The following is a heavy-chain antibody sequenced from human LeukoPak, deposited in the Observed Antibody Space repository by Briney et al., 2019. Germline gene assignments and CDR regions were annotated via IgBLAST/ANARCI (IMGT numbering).Heavy chain of an antibody. V-gene: IGHV1-2*02. J-gene: IGHJ4*02. D-gene: IGHD6-19*01. Sequence: ASVKVSCKASGYTFTGYYMHWVRQAPGQGLEWMGWINPNSGGTNYAQKFQGRVTMTRDTSISTAYMELSRLRSDDTAVYYCARGALRIAVAGTMLAPTVHYWGQGTLVTVSS. CDR2: INPNSGGT. CDR3: ARGALRIAVAGTMLAPTVHY. CDR1: GYTFTGYY.